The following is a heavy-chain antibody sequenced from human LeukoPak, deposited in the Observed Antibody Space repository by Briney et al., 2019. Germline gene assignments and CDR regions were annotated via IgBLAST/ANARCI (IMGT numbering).Heavy chain of an antibody. Sequence: ASVKVSCKASGGTFSSYAISWVRQAPGQGLEWMGGIIPIFGTANYAQKFQGRVTITADESTSTAYMELSSLRAEDTAVYYCARDGGVTRAFDIWGQGTMVTVSS. D-gene: IGHD2-21*02. CDR3: ARDGGVTRAFDI. CDR1: GGTFSSYA. V-gene: IGHV1-69*13. CDR2: IIPIFGTA. J-gene: IGHJ3*02.